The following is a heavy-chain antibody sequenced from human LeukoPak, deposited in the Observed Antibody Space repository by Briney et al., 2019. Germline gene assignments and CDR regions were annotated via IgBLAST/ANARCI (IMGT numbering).Heavy chain of an antibody. Sequence: SETLSLTCAVSGGSISSGSYSWSWIRQPPGKGLEWIGYIYPRGSTYYNPSLKSRVILSLDKSANQFSLKLSSVTAADTAVYYCARHGRGVQHWGQGTLVTVSS. CDR1: GGSISSGSYS. CDR3: ARHGRGVQH. V-gene: IGHV4-30-2*01. CDR2: IYPRGST. J-gene: IGHJ1*01. D-gene: IGHD5-24*01.